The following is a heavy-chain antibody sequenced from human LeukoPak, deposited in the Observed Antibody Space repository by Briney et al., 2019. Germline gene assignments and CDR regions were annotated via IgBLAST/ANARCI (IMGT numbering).Heavy chain of an antibody. Sequence: QVQLQESGPGLVKPSETLALTCTVSGGSVSGYYWGWIRQPPWKGLEWIGYIYYSGSTNYHPSLKSRVTISVDTSKNQFSLKLSSVTAADTGFYYCARVGTGTIDYWGQGTLVTVSS. CDR3: ARVGTGTIDY. V-gene: IGHV4-59*02. J-gene: IGHJ4*02. D-gene: IGHD1-1*01. CDR1: GGSVSGYY. CDR2: IYYSGST.